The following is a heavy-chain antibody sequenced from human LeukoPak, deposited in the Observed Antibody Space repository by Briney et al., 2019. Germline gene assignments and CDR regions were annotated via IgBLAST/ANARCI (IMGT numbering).Heavy chain of an antibody. D-gene: IGHD3-10*01. CDR2: MNQDGSEI. CDR3: ARDLVTGSGSSI. CDR1: GFTFSRYW. J-gene: IGHJ3*02. V-gene: IGHV3-7*01. Sequence: GGSLRLSCVGSGFTFSRYWLNWVRQAPGKGLEWVANMNQDGSEIYYLDSVKGRFTISRDNAKNSVYLQMNGLKAEDTAVYYCARDLVTGSGSSIWGQGTMVTVSS.